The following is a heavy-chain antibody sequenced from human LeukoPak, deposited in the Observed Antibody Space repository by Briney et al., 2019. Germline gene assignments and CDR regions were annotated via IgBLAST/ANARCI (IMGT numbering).Heavy chain of an antibody. J-gene: IGHJ6*02. CDR1: GFTFSSYW. Sequence: KAGGSLRLSCAASGFTFSSYWMNWVRQAPGRGLEWVSSISSSSSDIYYSDSVKGRFTISRDNAKNSLYLQMNSLRAEDTAVYYCARDPEDPTLYYYYGMDVWGQGTTVTVSS. CDR2: ISSSSSDI. V-gene: IGHV3-21*01. CDR3: ARDPEDPTLYYYYGMDV.